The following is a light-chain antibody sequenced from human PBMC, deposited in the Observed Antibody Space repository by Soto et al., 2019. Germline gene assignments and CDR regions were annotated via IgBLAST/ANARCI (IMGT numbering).Light chain of an antibody. CDR3: QHYGNTPPSVT. CDR1: QSVSSY. Sequence: EIVMTQSPATLSVSPGERATLSCRASQSVSSYLAWFQQKPGQAPRLLIYDASTRATGIPVRFSGSGSGTDFTLTISRLEPEDFAVYYCQHYGNTPPSVTFGPGTKVDIK. J-gene: IGKJ3*01. V-gene: IGKV3-15*01. CDR2: DAS.